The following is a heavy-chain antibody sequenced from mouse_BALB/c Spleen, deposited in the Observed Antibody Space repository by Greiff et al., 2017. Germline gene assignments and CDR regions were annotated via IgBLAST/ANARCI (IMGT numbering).Heavy chain of an antibody. CDR2: ISTYSGNT. V-gene: IGHV1-67*01. CDR1: GYTFTDYA. J-gene: IGHJ1*01. Sequence: VKLMESGPELVRPGVSVKISCKGSGYTFTDYAMHWVKQSHAKSLEWIGVISTYSGNTNYNQKFKGKATMTVDKSSSTAYMELARLTSEDSAIYYCARAYYYGSRGYFDVWGAGTTVTVSS. D-gene: IGHD1-1*01. CDR3: ARAYYYGSRGYFDV.